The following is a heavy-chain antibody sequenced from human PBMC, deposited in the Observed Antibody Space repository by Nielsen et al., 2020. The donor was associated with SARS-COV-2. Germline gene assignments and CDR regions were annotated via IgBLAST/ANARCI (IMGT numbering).Heavy chain of an antibody. CDR2: INWNSGNI. J-gene: IGHJ5*02. CDR3: AKVGRGYAYGAGWFDP. CDR1: GFSFDDHG. D-gene: IGHD5-12*01. Sequence: GESLKISCEASGFSFDDHGMSWVRQPPGKGLEWVAGINWNSGNIGYADSVKGRFTISRDNGKNSVYLQMNSLRFEDTALYYCAKVGRGYAYGAGWFDPWGQGTPVTVSS. V-gene: IGHV3-20*04.